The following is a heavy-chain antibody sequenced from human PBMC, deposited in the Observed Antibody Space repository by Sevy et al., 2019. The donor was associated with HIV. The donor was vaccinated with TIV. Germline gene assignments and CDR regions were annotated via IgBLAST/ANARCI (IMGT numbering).Heavy chain of an antibody. Sequence: GGSLRLSCAASGFTFNVYEMNWVRQAPGKGLEWVSYISSSFSIYYADSVKGRFTISRDNAKNSLYLHMNTLRAEDTAVYYCARSYSSSWYILYYFEYWGQGTPVTVSS. CDR1: GFTFNVYE. V-gene: IGHV3-48*03. J-gene: IGHJ4*02. D-gene: IGHD6-13*01. CDR3: ARSYSSSWYILYYFEY. CDR2: ISSSFSI.